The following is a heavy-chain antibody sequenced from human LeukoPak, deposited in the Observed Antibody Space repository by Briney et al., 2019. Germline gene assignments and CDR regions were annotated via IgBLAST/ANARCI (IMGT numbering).Heavy chain of an antibody. CDR2: IYYSGST. CDR1: SGSIFSSNW. D-gene: IGHD1-1*01. V-gene: IGHV4-4*02. CDR3: AREGRNDRYFDY. J-gene: IGHJ4*02. Sequence: SETLSLTCAVSSGSIFSSNWWSWVRQPPGKGLEWIGSIYYSGSTYYNPSLKSRVTISVDTSKNQFSLKLSSVTAADTAVYYCAREGRNDRYFDYWGQGTLVTVSS.